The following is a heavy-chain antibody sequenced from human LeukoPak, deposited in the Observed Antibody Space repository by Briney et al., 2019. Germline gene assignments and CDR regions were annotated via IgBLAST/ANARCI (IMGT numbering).Heavy chain of an antibody. J-gene: IGHJ4*02. CDR1: GYSFTSYW. CDR3: ARRGGYNSGPFDY. V-gene: IGHV5-51*01. Sequence: ASVKVSCKASGYSFTSYWIAWVRHMPGKGLEWMGVIYAGDSGTRYSPSFQGQVTISVDKSITTAYLQWSSLKASDTAMFYCARRGGYNSGPFDYWGQGTLVTVSS. CDR2: IYAGDSGT. D-gene: IGHD6-19*01.